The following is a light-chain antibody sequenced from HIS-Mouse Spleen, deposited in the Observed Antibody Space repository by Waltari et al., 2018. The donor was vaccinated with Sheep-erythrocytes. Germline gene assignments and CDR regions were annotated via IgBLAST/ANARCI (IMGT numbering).Light chain of an antibody. CDR2: EVS. CDR3: SSYTSSSTWV. Sequence: QSALTQPASVSGSPGQSITSPCPGTSSAVGGYKYVSGYQQHPGKAPKLMIYEVSNRPSGVSNRFSGSKSGNTASLTISGLQAEDEADYYCSSYTSSSTWVFGGGTKLTVL. V-gene: IGLV2-14*01. J-gene: IGLJ3*02. CDR1: SSAVGGYKY.